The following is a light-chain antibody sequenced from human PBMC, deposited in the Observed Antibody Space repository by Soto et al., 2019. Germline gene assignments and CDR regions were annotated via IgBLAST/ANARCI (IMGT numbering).Light chain of an antibody. J-gene: IGLJ2*01. V-gene: IGLV1-40*01. CDR2: GKS. CDR3: QSYDSSLSVV. CDR1: SSNIGAGYD. Sequence: QSALTQPPSVSGAPGQRVTISCTGSSSNIGAGYDVHWYQQLPGTAPRLLIYGKSNRPSGVPDRFSGSKSGTSASLAITGLQAEDEADYYCQSYDSSLSVVFGGGTKLTVL.